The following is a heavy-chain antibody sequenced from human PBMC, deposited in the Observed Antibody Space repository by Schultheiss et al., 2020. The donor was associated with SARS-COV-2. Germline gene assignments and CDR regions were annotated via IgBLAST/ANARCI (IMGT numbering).Heavy chain of an antibody. CDR3: ARDGHNGGVATTEIPYYFDY. CDR1: GFTFSSYA. D-gene: IGHD5-12*01. CDR2: ISYDGSNK. J-gene: IGHJ4*02. V-gene: IGHV3-30-3*01. Sequence: GGSLRLSCAASGFTFSSYAMHWVRQAPGKGLEWVAVISYDGSNKYYADSVKGRFTISRDNSKNTLYLQMNSLRAEDTAVYYCARDGHNGGVATTEIPYYFDYWGQGTLVTVSS.